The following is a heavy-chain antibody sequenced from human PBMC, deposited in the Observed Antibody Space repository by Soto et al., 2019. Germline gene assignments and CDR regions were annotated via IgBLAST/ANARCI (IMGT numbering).Heavy chain of an antibody. V-gene: IGHV1-69*13. Sequence: GASVKVSCKASGGTFSSYAISWVRQAPGQGLEWMGGIIPIFGTANYAQKFQGRVTITADESTSTAYMELSSLRSEDTAVYYCASGHQLLWKNDYWGQGTLVTVSS. CDR3: ASGHQLLWKNDY. J-gene: IGHJ4*02. CDR2: IIPIFGTA. CDR1: GGTFSSYA. D-gene: IGHD2-2*01.